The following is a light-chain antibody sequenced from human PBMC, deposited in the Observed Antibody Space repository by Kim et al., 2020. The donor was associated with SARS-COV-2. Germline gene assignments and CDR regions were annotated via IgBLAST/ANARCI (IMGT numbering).Light chain of an antibody. J-gene: IGKJ2*01. CDR2: GAS. V-gene: IGKV3-20*01. Sequence: PGERANLSCRASQSVSSYLAWYQQKPGQAPRLLIHGASSRATGIPDRFSGSGSGTDFTLTISRLEPEDFAVYYCQQYGFSPKTFGQGTKLEIK. CDR3: QQYGFSPKT. CDR1: QSVSSY.